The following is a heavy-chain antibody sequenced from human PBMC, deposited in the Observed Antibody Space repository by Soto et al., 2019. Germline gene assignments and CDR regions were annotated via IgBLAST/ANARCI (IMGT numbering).Heavy chain of an antibody. J-gene: IGHJ6*02. CDR2: ISSSSSTI. Sequence: PGGSLRLSXAASGFTFSSYSMNWVRQAPGKGLEWVSYISSSSSTIYYADSVKGRFTISRDNAKNPLYLQMNSLRDEDTAVYYCARETGYCSGGSCNGNYGMDVWGQGTTVTVSS. CDR3: ARETGYCSGGSCNGNYGMDV. CDR1: GFTFSSYS. V-gene: IGHV3-48*02. D-gene: IGHD2-15*01.